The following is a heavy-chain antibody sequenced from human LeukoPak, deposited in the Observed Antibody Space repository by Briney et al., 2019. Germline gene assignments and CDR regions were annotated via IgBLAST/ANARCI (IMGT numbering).Heavy chain of an antibody. D-gene: IGHD3-9*01. Sequence: GGSLRLSCAASGFTFSSYWMHWVRQAPGKGLVWVSRINSDGSSTSYADSVKGRFTISRDNAKNTLYLQMNSLRAEDMALYYCARGGYFDWLFLFDYWGQGTLVTVSS. CDR2: INSDGSST. CDR3: ARGGYFDWLFLFDY. J-gene: IGHJ4*02. V-gene: IGHV3-74*01. CDR1: GFTFSSYW.